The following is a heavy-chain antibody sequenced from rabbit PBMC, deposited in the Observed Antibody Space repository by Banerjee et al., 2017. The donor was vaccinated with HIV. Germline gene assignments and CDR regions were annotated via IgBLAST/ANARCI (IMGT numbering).Heavy chain of an antibody. CDR1: GFTLSSGYY. V-gene: IGHV1S45*01. CDR3: AGSLVDNANL. D-gene: IGHD1-1*01. J-gene: IGHJ4*01. Sequence: QLEESGGGLVKPEGSLTLTCTASGFTLSSGYYMCWVRQAPGKGLEWIGCINTSSGNTVYASWAKGRFTISKTSSTTVTLQMTSLTAADTATYLCAGSLVDNANLWGQGTLVTVS. CDR2: INTSSGNT.